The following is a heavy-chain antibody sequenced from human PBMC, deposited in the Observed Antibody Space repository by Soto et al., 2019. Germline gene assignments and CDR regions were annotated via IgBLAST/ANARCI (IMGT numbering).Heavy chain of an antibody. V-gene: IGHV1-18*01. CDR2: ITANNVNT. CDR1: GYTFTSYG. CDR3: ARDMGGYYFEPNDY. D-gene: IGHD3-22*01. Sequence: QVQLVQSGPEVKKPGASVKVSCKTSGYTFTSYGISWVRQAPGQGLEWMGWITANNVNTNYAQKFQGRVTMTTDTSTATAYMELRSLRSDATAVYYCARDMGGYYFEPNDYWGQGTLVTVSS. J-gene: IGHJ4*02.